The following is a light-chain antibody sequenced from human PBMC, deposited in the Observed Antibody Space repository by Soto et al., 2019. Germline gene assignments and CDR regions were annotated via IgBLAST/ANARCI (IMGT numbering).Light chain of an antibody. J-gene: IGKJ1*01. Sequence: EIVMTQSPATLSVSPAERATLSCRASQSVSSNLAWYQQKPGQAPRLLIYGASTRATGIPARFSGSGSGTEFTLTISSLQSEDFAVYYCQQYNNWPGTFGQGTKVEIK. CDR3: QQYNNWPGT. V-gene: IGKV3-15*01. CDR2: GAS. CDR1: QSVSSN.